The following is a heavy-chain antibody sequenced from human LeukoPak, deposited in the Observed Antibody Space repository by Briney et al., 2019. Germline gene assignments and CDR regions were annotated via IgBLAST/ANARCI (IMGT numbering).Heavy chain of an antibody. J-gene: IGHJ4*02. Sequence: SETLSLTCAVYGGSFSGYYWSWIRQPPGKGLEWIGEINHSGSTNYNPSLKSRVTISVDTSKNQFSLKLSSVTAADTAVYYCARERGGSYFNFDYWGQGTLVTVSS. CDR2: INHSGST. CDR1: GGSFSGYY. CDR3: ARERGGSYFNFDY. D-gene: IGHD1-26*01. V-gene: IGHV4-34*01.